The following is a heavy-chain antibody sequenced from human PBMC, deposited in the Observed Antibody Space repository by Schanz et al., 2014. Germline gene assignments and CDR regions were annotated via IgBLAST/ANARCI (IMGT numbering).Heavy chain of an antibody. J-gene: IGHJ4*02. CDR1: GGSISSGVHY. CDR2: IYISGST. CDR3: ARGGYGSGSYREFDY. Sequence: QVLLQESGPVLVKPSETLSLTCTVSGGSISSGVHYWSWVRQPAGRGLEWIGRIYISGSTRFNPSRKGRAPMSQNPSKNQVPRPLGSVTAADTAVYYCARGGYGSGSYREFDYWGQGTLVTVSS. V-gene: IGHV4-61*02. D-gene: IGHD3-10*01.